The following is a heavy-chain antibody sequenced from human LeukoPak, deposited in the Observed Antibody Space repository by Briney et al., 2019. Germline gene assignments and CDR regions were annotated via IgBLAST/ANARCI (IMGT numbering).Heavy chain of an antibody. V-gene: IGHV3-11*04. CDR1: GFTFSDYY. J-gene: IGHJ4*02. CDR3: ARGETTVTTFDY. Sequence: AGSLRLSCAASGFTFSDYYTSWIRQAPGKGLEWLSYISSSGSTIYYADSVKGRFTISRDNAKNSLYLQMNSLRAEDTAVYYCARGETTVTTFDYWGQGTLVTVSS. CDR2: ISSSGSTI. D-gene: IGHD4-17*01.